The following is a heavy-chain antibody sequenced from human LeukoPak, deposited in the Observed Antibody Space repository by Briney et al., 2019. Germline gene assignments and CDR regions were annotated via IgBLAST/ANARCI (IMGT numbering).Heavy chain of an antibody. CDR2: ISSSSSYI. CDR3: ARLLRYSSGYPIPDY. J-gene: IGHJ4*02. V-gene: IGHV3-21*01. D-gene: IGHD3-22*01. Sequence: GGSLRLSCAASGFTFSSYSMNWVRQAPGKGLEWVASISSSSSYIYYADSVKGRFTNSRDNAKNSLYLQMNSLRAEDTAVYYCARLLRYSSGYPIPDYWGQGTLVTVSS. CDR1: GFTFSSYS.